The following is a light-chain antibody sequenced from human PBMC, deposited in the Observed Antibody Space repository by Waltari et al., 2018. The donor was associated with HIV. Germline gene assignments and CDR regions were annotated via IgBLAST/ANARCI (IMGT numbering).Light chain of an antibody. CDR3: QHYDGSPRT. V-gene: IGKV3-20*01. Sequence: VLTQSPGTLSLSPGERVTLSWWASQTLSRSNLAWYQQKIGQAPRLLIYGTSNSAAGIPDRISGSGSGTDFTLTISRLEPEDFAFYYCQHYDGSPRTFGGGTKVEVK. J-gene: IGKJ4*01. CDR2: GTS. CDR1: QTLSRSN.